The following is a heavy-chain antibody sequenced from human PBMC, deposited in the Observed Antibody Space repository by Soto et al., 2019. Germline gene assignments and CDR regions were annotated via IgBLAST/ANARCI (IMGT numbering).Heavy chain of an antibody. J-gene: IGHJ5*02. Sequence: GGSLRLSCAASGFTFSSYGMHWVRQAPGKGLEWVAVIWYDGSNKYYADSVKGRFTISRDNSKNTLYLQMNSLRAEDTAVYYCARGRDIVVVVAASPPLDWFDPWGQGTLVTVSS. CDR2: IWYDGSNK. CDR3: ARGRDIVVVVAASPPLDWFDP. D-gene: IGHD2-15*01. V-gene: IGHV3-33*01. CDR1: GFTFSSYG.